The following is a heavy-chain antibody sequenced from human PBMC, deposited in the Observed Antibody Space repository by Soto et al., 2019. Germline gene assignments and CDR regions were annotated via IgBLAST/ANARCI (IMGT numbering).Heavy chain of an antibody. CDR2: IKSESVGGTT. J-gene: IGHJ5*02. CDR1: GFGFRNAW. Sequence: EVQLVASGGDLVKPGGSLRLACAGSGFGFRNAWMSWVRQAPGKGPEWIGRIKSESVGGTTDYAAPVKGRFTVSRDDSKNTVYLHMSSLKIEDTAVYYCLGDWLHPWGQGTLVTVSS. D-gene: IGHD7-27*01. CDR3: LGDWLHP. V-gene: IGHV3-15*05.